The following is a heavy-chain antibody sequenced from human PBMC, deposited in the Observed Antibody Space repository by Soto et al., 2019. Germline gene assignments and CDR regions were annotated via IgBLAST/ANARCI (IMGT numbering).Heavy chain of an antibody. D-gene: IGHD5-12*01. J-gene: IGHJ3*02. CDR2: INAGNGNT. CDR3: ARAGRWLQLAAFDI. Sequence: ASVKVSCKASGYTFTSYAMHWVRQAPGQRLEWMGWINAGNGNTKYSQKFQGRVTITRDSSASTAYMELSSLRSEDTAVYYCARAGRWLQLAAFDIWGQGTMVTVSS. V-gene: IGHV1-3*01. CDR1: GYTFTSYA.